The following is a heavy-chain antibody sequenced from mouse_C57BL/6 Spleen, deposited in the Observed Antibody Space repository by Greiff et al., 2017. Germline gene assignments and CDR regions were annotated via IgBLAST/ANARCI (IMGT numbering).Heavy chain of an antibody. J-gene: IGHJ2*01. CDR3: ARDKAFYYFDY. CDR2: INYDGSST. V-gene: IGHV5-16*01. Sequence: EVMLVESEGGLVQPGSSMKLSCTASGFTFSDYYMAWVRQVPEKGLEWVANINYDGSSTYYLDSLKSRFIISRDNAKNILYLQMSSLKSEDTATYYCARDKAFYYFDYWGQGTTLTVSS. CDR1: GFTFSDYY.